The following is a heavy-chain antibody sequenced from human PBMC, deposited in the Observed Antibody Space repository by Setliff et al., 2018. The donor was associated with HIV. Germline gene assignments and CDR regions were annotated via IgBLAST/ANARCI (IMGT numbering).Heavy chain of an antibody. J-gene: IGHJ5*02. CDR1: GGSISSHY. V-gene: IGHV4-59*11. Sequence: SETLSLTCTVSGGSISSHYWSWIRQPPGKGLEWIGYIYYSGSTNYNPSLKSRVTISVDTSKNQFSLNLNSVTAADTAVYYCARVGDYGSGGWFDPWGQGTLVTVSS. D-gene: IGHD3-10*01. CDR3: ARVGDYGSGGWFDP. CDR2: IYYSGST.